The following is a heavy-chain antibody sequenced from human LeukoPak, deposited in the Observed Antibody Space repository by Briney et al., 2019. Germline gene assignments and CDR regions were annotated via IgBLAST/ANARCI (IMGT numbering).Heavy chain of an antibody. V-gene: IGHV4-59*12. Sequence: ASETLSLTCTVSGGSISSYYWSWIRQPPGKGLEWIGYIYHSGSTYYNPSLKSRVTISVDRSKNQFSLKLSSVTAADTAVYYCARDCSGGSCSGYWGQGTLVTVSS. CDR3: ARDCSGGSCSGY. D-gene: IGHD2-15*01. CDR1: GGSISSYY. J-gene: IGHJ4*02. CDR2: IYHSGST.